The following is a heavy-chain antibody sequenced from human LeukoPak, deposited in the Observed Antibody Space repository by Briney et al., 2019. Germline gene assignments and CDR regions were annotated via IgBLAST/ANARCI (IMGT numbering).Heavy chain of an antibody. J-gene: IGHJ4*02. V-gene: IGHV3-7*03. Sequence: GGSLRLSCAASGFTFSNYWMSWVRQAPGKGLEWVANIKEDGSEKYYVDSVKGRFTISRDNAKNSLYLQMNSLRAEDTAVYYCAKDRSWNDILTGYYIYDFDYWGQGTPVTVSS. CDR1: GFTFSNYW. CDR3: AKDRSWNDILTGYYIYDFDY. D-gene: IGHD3-9*01. CDR2: IKEDGSEK.